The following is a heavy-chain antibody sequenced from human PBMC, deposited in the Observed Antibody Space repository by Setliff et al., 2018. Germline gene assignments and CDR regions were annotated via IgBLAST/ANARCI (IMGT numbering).Heavy chain of an antibody. Sequence: SVKVSCKASGGTFSSYGISWVRQAPGQGLEWMGGTIPIFGTTDYAQKFQGRVTIIPDESTSTAVMQLCSLRSDDTAVYYWGREGVDRRSSTDYRYYMDVGGKGTTVTVSS. D-gene: IGHD6-6*01. V-gene: IGHV1-69*13. J-gene: IGHJ6*03. CDR1: GGTFSSYG. CDR2: TIPIFGTT. CDR3: GREGVDRRSSTDYRYYMDV.